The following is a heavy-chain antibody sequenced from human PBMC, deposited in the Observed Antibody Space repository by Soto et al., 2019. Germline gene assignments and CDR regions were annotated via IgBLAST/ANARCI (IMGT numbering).Heavy chain of an antibody. V-gene: IGHV4-59*08. CDR2: ISYSGST. CDR1: GGSISGYY. CDR3: ARSTHPIKYPTFDY. J-gene: IGHJ4*02. D-gene: IGHD2-21*01. Sequence: SETLSLTCTVSGGSISGYYWSWIRQPPGKGLEWIGYISYSGSTNYNPSLKSRVTISVHTSKNQFSLKLSSVTAADTAVYFCARSTHPIKYPTFDYWGQGTLVTVSS.